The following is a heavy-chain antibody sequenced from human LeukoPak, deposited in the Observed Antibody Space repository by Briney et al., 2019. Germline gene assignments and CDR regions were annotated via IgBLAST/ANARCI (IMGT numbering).Heavy chain of an antibody. D-gene: IGHD6-19*01. J-gene: IGHJ2*01. CDR1: GYTSTGYY. V-gene: IGHV1-2*02. Sequence: GASVKVSFKASGYTSTGYYMHWVRQAPGQGLEWMGWINPNSGGTNYAQKFQGRVTMTRDTSISTAYMELSRLRSDDTAVYYCARGGSGWYTGYFDLWGRGTLVTVSS. CDR3: ARGGSGWYTGYFDL. CDR2: INPNSGGT.